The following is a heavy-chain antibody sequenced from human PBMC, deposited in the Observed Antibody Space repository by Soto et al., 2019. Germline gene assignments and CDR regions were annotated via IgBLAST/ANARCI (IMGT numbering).Heavy chain of an antibody. CDR3: ARAGYYWNQVDY. Sequence: QVQLVESGGVLVKPGGSLRLSCAASGFTFSDSYMSWIRQAPGKGLEWVSYITSSGSNTYYADSVKGRFTVSRYNAKNSRYLQKNSLRAENTAVYYCARAGYYWNQVDYWCQGTLVTGSS. D-gene: IGHD1-20*01. CDR1: GFTFSDSY. J-gene: IGHJ4*02. V-gene: IGHV3-11*01. CDR2: ITSSGSNT.